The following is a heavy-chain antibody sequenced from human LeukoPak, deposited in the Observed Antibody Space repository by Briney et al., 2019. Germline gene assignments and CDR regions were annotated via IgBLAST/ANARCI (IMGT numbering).Heavy chain of an antibody. CDR2: IIPIFGTA. CDR1: GGTFSSYA. V-gene: IGHV1-69*05. Sequence: SVKVSCKASGGTFSSYAISWVRQAPGQGLEWMGGIIPIFGTANYAQKFQGRVTTTTDESTSTAYMELSSLRSEDTAVYYCASGHGSGSYYYYYYMDVWGKGTTVTVSS. J-gene: IGHJ6*03. CDR3: ASGHGSGSYYYYYYMDV. D-gene: IGHD3-10*01.